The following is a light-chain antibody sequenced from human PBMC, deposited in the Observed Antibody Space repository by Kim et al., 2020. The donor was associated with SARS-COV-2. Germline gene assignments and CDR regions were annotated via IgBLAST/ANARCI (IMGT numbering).Light chain of an antibody. CDR3: QAWDSSTWV. V-gene: IGLV3-1*01. Sequence: SPGQTASITCSGDKLGDKYACWYQQRPGQSPVLVIYQDSKRPSGIPERFSGSNSGNTATLTISGTQAMDEADYYCQAWDSSTWVFGGGTQLTVL. J-gene: IGLJ3*02. CDR2: QDS. CDR1: KLGDKY.